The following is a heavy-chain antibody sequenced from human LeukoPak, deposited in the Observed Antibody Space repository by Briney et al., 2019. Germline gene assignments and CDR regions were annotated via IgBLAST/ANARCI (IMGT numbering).Heavy chain of an antibody. CDR1: GGSISSYY. Sequence: SETLSLTCTVSGGSISSYYWSWIRQPPGKGLEWIGYIYYSGSTNYNPSLKSRVTISVDTSKNQFSLKLSSVNAADTAVYYCARVQYDFWSGYYRDYWGQGTLVTVSS. J-gene: IGHJ4*02. D-gene: IGHD3-3*01. V-gene: IGHV4-59*01. CDR3: ARVQYDFWSGYYRDY. CDR2: IYYSGST.